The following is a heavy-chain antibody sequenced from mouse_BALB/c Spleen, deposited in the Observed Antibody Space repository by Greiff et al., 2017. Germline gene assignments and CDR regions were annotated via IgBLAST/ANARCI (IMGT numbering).Heavy chain of an antibody. CDR1: GFSLTSYG. CDR3: ARIVDAMDY. V-gene: IGHV2-2*02. J-gene: IGHJ4*01. CDR2: IWSGGST. Sequence: QVQLKESGPGLVQPSQCLSITCTVSGFSLTSYGVHWVRQSPGKGLEWLGVIWSGGSTDYNAAFISRLSISKDNSKSQVFFKMNSLQANDTAIYYCARIVDAMDYWGQGTSVTVSS.